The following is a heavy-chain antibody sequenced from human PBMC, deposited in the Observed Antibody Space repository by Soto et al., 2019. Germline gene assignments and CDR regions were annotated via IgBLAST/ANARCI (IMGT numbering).Heavy chain of an antibody. CDR2: IIPIFGTA. J-gene: IGHJ5*02. CDR3: ARDSRDSSGYYFDWFDP. V-gene: IGHV1-69*13. Sequence: ASVKVSCKASGGTFSSYAISWVRQAPGQGLEWMGGIIPIFGTANYAQKIQGRVTITADESTSTAYMELSSLRSEDTAVYYCARDSRDSSGYYFDWFDPWGQGTLFTVSS. CDR1: GGTFSSYA. D-gene: IGHD3-22*01.